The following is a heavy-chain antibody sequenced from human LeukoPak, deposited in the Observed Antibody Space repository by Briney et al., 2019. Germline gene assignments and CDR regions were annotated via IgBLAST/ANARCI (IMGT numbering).Heavy chain of an antibody. CDR2: LNHSGST. V-gene: IGHV4-34*01. D-gene: IGHD2-2*01. Sequence: GSLRLSCAASGFTFSNYAMSWVRQPPGKGLEWIGDLNHSGSTNYNPSLKSRVTISLDTSKNHFSLKLSSVTAADTAVYYCASSTSGRGDFDYWGQGTLVTVSS. CDR3: ASSTSGRGDFDY. J-gene: IGHJ4*02. CDR1: GFTFSNYA.